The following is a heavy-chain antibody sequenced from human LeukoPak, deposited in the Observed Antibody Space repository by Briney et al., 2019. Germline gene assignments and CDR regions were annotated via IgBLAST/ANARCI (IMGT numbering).Heavy chain of an antibody. CDR2: INHSGST. V-gene: IGHV4-39*07. J-gene: IGHJ6*03. D-gene: IGHD2-2*01. CDR1: GGSISSGSYY. Sequence: SETLSLTCTVSGGSISSGSYYWSWIRQPPGKGLEWIGEINHSGSTNYNPSLKSRITISVDTSKNQFSLKLSSVTAADTAVYYCARGAGYCSSTSCYATYYYYYMDVWGKGTTVTVSS. CDR3: ARGAGYCSSTSCYATYYYYYMDV.